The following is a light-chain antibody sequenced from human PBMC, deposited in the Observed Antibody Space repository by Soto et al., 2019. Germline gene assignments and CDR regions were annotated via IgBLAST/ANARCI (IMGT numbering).Light chain of an antibody. CDR1: NTNIGACYY. V-gene: IGLV1-40*01. Sequence: QSVLTQPPSVSGAPGQRVTISCTGSNTNIGACYYVHWYQQLPGTAPKLLIFSNNNRPSGVPDRFSGSKSDTSASLAITGLQDEDEADYYCQSYDSRLSGSVVFGGGTKLTVL. CDR3: QSYDSRLSGSVV. CDR2: SNN. J-gene: IGLJ2*01.